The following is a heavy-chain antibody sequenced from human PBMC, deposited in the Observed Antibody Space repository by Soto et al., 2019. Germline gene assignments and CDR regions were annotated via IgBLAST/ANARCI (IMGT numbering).Heavy chain of an antibody. Sequence: QVQLVQSGPEVKKPGSSVKVSCKASGGAFTNYRISWVRQAPGQGLEWMGGIIPIFQTTNYAQKFQGRVTITVDESTTIAYMELTSLRSDDTAVYFCASAVSNWHPFDPWGQGTLVTVSS. V-gene: IGHV1-69*12. J-gene: IGHJ5*02. D-gene: IGHD6-13*01. CDR3: ASAVSNWHPFDP. CDR1: GGAFTNYR. CDR2: IIPIFQTT.